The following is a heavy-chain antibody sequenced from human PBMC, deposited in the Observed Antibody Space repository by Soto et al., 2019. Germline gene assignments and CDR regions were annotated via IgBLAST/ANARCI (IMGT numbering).Heavy chain of an antibody. CDR1: GGSISSGDYY. D-gene: IGHD2-15*01. J-gene: IGHJ3*02. V-gene: IGHV4-30-4*01. Sequence: PSETLSLTCTVSGGSISSGDYYWSWIRQPPGKGLEWIGYIYYSGSTYYNPSLKSRVTISVDTSKNQFSLKLSSVTAADTAVYYCARVLPLRRDAFDIWGQGAMVTVS. CDR2: IYYSGST. CDR3: ARVLPLRRDAFDI.